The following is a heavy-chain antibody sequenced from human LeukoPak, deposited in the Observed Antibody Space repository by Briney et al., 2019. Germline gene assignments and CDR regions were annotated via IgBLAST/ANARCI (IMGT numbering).Heavy chain of an antibody. J-gene: IGHJ4*02. Sequence: GGSLRLSCAASGFTFSSYAMSWVRQAPGKGLEWVSAISGSGGSTYYADSVKGRFIISRDNAKNTLYLQMNSLRPEDTAVYYCANPNYGSGSYDYWGQGTLVTVSS. D-gene: IGHD3-10*01. CDR1: GFTFSSYA. V-gene: IGHV3-23*01. CDR3: ANPNYGSGSYDY. CDR2: ISGSGGST.